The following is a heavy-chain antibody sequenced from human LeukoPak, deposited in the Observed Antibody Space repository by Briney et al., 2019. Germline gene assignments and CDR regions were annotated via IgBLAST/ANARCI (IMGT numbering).Heavy chain of an antibody. V-gene: IGHV3-48*01. CDR3: ARDERYDFWSGYYRD. D-gene: IGHD3-3*01. CDR1: GFTFSSYS. Sequence: GGSLRLSCAASGFTFSSYSMNWVRQAPGKGLEWVSYISSSSSTIHYADSVKGRFTISRDNAKNSLHLQMNSLRAEDTAVYYCARDERYDFWSGYYRDWGQGTLVTVSS. CDR2: ISSSSSTI. J-gene: IGHJ4*02.